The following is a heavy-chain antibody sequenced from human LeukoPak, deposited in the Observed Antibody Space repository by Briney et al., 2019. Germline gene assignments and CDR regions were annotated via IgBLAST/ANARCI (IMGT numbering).Heavy chain of an antibody. CDR3: ARARGNGAAAAPRYYYYGMDV. CDR2: INHSGST. D-gene: IGHD6-13*01. CDR1: GGSFGGYY. V-gene: IGHV4-34*01. J-gene: IGHJ6*02. Sequence: SETLSLTCAVYGGSFGGYYWSWIRQPPGKGLKWIGEINHSGSTNYNPSLKSRVTISVDTSKNQFSLKLSSVTAADTAVYYCARARGNGAAAAPRYYYYGMDVWGQGTTVTVSS.